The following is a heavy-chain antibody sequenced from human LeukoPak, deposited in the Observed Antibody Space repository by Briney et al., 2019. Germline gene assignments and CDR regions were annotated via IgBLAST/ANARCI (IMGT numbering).Heavy chain of an antibody. Sequence: GESLKISCKVSGYTFSTYWIGWVRQMPGKGLEWMGIIYPGDSDTRYNPSFQGQVTISADKSINTAYLRWSSLKASATGIYYCARQKYSSGHDGFDVWGQGTMVTVSS. V-gene: IGHV5-51*01. D-gene: IGHD6-19*01. CDR3: ARQKYSSGHDGFDV. CDR1: GYTFSTYW. J-gene: IGHJ3*01. CDR2: IYPGDSDT.